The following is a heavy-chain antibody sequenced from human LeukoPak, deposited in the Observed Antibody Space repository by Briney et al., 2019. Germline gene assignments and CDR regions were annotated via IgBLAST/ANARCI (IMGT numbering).Heavy chain of an antibody. J-gene: IGHJ3*02. Sequence: PGGSLRLSCAASGFTFSSYAMSWVRQAPGKGLEWVSATTGSGSTYYADSVKGRFTISRDNSKNTLYLQMNSLRVEDTAVYYCAKAWGFGVVTPDACDIWGQGTMVTVSS. V-gene: IGHV3-23*01. CDR1: GFTFSSYA. D-gene: IGHD3-3*01. CDR2: TTGSGST. CDR3: AKAWGFGVVTPDACDI.